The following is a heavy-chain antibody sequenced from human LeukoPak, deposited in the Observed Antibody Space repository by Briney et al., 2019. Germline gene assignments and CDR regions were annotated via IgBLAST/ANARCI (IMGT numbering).Heavy chain of an antibody. CDR2: ISGSGSST. Sequence: PGGSLRLSCAASGFTFNIYAMNWARQASGKGLEWVSTISGSGSSTYYADSVKGRFTISGDNSKNTLYLQMNSLRAEDTAVYFCAKDQHGYDKPIDYWGQGTLVTVSS. J-gene: IGHJ4*02. V-gene: IGHV3-23*01. D-gene: IGHD5-12*01. CDR3: AKDQHGYDKPIDY. CDR1: GFTFNIYA.